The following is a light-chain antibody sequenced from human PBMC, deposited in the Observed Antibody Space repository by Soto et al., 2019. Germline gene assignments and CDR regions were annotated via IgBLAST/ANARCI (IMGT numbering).Light chain of an antibody. CDR2: AAS. CDR1: QNVDSNY. V-gene: IGKV3-20*01. Sequence: EIVLTQSPGTLSLSPGERATLSCRASQNVDSNYLAWYQQKPGQAPRIIIFAASGRATGIPDRFSGSGSGTDFTLTISRLEPEDFAVYYCQQYGSSPRTFGQGTKVDI. J-gene: IGKJ1*01. CDR3: QQYGSSPRT.